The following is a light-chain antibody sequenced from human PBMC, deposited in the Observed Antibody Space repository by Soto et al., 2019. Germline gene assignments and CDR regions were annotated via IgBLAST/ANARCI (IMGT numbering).Light chain of an antibody. CDR3: QQSDSVPRT. J-gene: IGKJ4*01. CDR2: DAS. V-gene: IGKV1-39*01. Sequence: DIQMTQSPSSLSASIGDRVTITCRASQTISTYLNWYQQRPGTAPKLLIYDASRLQNAVPPRFSGSGSGTDFTLTISNLQPADCATYYCQQSDSVPRTFGGGTRVESK. CDR1: QTISTY.